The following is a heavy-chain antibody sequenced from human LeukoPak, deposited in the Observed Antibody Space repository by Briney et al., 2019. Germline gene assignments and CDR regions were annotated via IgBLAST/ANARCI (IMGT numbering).Heavy chain of an antibody. D-gene: IGHD1-1*01. CDR2: INPNSGGT. CDR1: GYTFTGYY. Sequence: ALVKVSCKASGYTFTGYYMHWVRQAPGQGLEWMGWINPNSGGTNYAQKFQGRVTMTRDTSISTACMELSRLRSDDTAVYYCARDGGTTGTTIAFDIWGQGTMVTVSS. CDR3: ARDGGTTGTTIAFDI. V-gene: IGHV1-2*02. J-gene: IGHJ3*02.